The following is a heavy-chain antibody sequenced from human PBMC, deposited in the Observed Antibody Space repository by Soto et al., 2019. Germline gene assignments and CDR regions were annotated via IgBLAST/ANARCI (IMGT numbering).Heavy chain of an antibody. CDR3: ARVLLAAPYYYYSGMDV. D-gene: IGHD6-6*01. CDR1: GSTFTSYG. V-gene: IGHV1-18*01. CDR2: ISAYNGNT. J-gene: IGHJ6*02. Sequence: QVQLVQSGAEVKKPGASVKVSCKASGSTFTSYGISWVRQAPGQGLEWMGWISAYNGNTNYAQKLQGRVTMTTDTSTSTGYMELRSLRSADTAVYYCARVLLAAPYYYYSGMDVWGQGTTVTVSS.